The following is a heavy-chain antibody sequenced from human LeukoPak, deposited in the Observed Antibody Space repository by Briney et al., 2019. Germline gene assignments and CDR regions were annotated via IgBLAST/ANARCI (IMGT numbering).Heavy chain of an antibody. D-gene: IGHD2-15*01. CDR1: GEPHNSYY. V-gene: IGHV4-34*01. Sequence: SETLSLTCAVYGEPHNSYYWSWVRQPPGEALEWIGEIYESGTTEYNPSLKSRVTISMVPSKQQFSLSLSSVTAADTAVYYCARGAWATRLGSWGLGTPVIVSS. CDR3: ARGAWATRLGS. J-gene: IGHJ4*02. CDR2: IYESGTT.